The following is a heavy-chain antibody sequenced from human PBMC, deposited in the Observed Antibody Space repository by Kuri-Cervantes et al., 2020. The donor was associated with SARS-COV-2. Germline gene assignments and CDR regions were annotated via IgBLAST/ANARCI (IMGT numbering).Heavy chain of an antibody. J-gene: IGHJ4*02. CDR2: IYPGDSDT. CDR3: ARRGRKFPDYYFDY. D-gene: IGHD4/OR15-4a*01. CDR1: GYSFTSYW. Sequence: GGSLRLSCKGSGYSFTSYWIGWVRQMPGKGLEWMGIIYPGDSDTRYSPSFQGQVTISADKSISTAYPQWSSLKASDTAVYYCARRGRKFPDYYFDYWGQGTLDTVSS. V-gene: IGHV5-51*01.